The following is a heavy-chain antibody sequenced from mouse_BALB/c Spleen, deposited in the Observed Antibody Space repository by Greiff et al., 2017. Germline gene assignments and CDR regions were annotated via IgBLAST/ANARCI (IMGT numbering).Heavy chain of an antibody. CDR3: ARSSFMITTGFAY. J-gene: IGHJ3*01. CDR1: GYAFSSYW. Sequence: VQRVESGAELVRPGSSVKISCKASGYAFSSYWMNWVKQRPGQGLEWIGQIYPGDGDTNYNGKFKGKATLTADKSSSTAYMQLSSLTSEDSAVYFCARSSFMITTGFAYWGQGTLVTVSA. V-gene: IGHV1-80*01. CDR2: IYPGDGDT. D-gene: IGHD2-4*01.